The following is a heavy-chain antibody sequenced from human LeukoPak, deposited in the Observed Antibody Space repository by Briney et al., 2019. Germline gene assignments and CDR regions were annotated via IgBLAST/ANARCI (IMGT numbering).Heavy chain of an antibody. CDR1: GGSISSYY. Sequence: SETLSLTCTVSGGSISSYYWSWIRQPPGKGLEWIGYIYYSGSTNYNPSLKSRVTIPVDTSKNQFSLKLSSVTAADTAVYYCARRGGYCSGGSCFYFDYWGQGTLVTVSS. CDR2: IYYSGST. V-gene: IGHV4-59*08. J-gene: IGHJ4*02. D-gene: IGHD2-15*01. CDR3: ARRGGYCSGGSCFYFDY.